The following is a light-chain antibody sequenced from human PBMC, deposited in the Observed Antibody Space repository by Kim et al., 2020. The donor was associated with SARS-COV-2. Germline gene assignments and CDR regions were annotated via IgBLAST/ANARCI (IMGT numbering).Light chain of an antibody. CDR1: QSISSC. CDR2: EVS. Sequence: DIQMTQSPSSLSASVGDRVTITCRASQSISSCLAWYQQKPGKAPKLLIYEVSTLEKGVPSRFSGSGSGTEFTLTISSLQPDDIATYYCQKYNIVPRTFGQGTTMEIK. CDR3: QKYNIVPRT. J-gene: IGKJ1*01. V-gene: IGKV1-5*03.